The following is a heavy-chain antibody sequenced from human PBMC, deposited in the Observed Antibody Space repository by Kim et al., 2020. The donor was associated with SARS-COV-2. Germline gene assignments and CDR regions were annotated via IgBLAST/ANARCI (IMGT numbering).Heavy chain of an antibody. CDR3: ARDQGIYCSSTSCRYGMDV. CDR1: GYTFTSYA. Sequence: ASVKVSCKASGYTFTSYAMHWVRQAPGQRLEWMGWTNAGNGNTKYSQKFQGRVTITRDTSASTAYMELSSLRSEDTAVYYCARDQGIYCSSTSCRYGMDVWGQGTTVTVSS. D-gene: IGHD2-2*01. V-gene: IGHV1-3*01. CDR2: TNAGNGNT. J-gene: IGHJ6*02.